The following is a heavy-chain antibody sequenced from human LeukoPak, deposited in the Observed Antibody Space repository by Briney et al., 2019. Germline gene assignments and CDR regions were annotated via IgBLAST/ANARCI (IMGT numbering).Heavy chain of an antibody. J-gene: IGHJ5*02. D-gene: IGHD2-2*01. CDR1: GGSISSYY. CDR2: IYYSGST. Sequence: SETLSLTCTVSGGSISSYYWSWIRQPPGKGLEWIGYIYYSGSTYYNPSLKSRVTISVDTSKNQFSLKLSSVTAADTAVYYCAREGYCSSTSCSVPSNWFDPWGQGTLVTVSS. V-gene: IGHV4-59*12. CDR3: AREGYCSSTSCSVPSNWFDP.